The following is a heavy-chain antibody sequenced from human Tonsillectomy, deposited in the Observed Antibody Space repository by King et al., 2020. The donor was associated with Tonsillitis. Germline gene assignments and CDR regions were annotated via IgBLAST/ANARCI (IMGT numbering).Heavy chain of an antibody. J-gene: IGHJ4*02. CDR2: IYYSGST. Sequence: QLQESGPGLVKPSETLSLTCTVSNDSISSYYWSWIRQPPGKGLEWIGIIYYSGSTNYNPSFKGRVTISEDTSKSQFSRKLSSLTAADTAVYFCARSTRATIFGVGLGGYYFDSWGQGALVTVSS. CDR3: ARSTRATIFGVGLGGYYFDS. CDR1: NDSISSYY. V-gene: IGHV4-59*01. D-gene: IGHD3-3*01.